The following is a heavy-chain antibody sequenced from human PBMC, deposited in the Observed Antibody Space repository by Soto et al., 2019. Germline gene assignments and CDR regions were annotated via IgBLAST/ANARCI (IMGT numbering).Heavy chain of an antibody. CDR2: ISSSSSYI. CDR3: ARDLPPKYQLPFDAFDI. Sequence: GGSLRLSGAASGFTFSSYSMNWVRQAPGKGLEWVSSISSSSSYIYYADSVKGRFTISRDNAKNSLYLQMNSLRAEDTAVYYCARDLPPKYQLPFDAFDIWGQGTMVTVSS. CDR1: GFTFSSYS. J-gene: IGHJ3*02. V-gene: IGHV3-21*01. D-gene: IGHD2-2*01.